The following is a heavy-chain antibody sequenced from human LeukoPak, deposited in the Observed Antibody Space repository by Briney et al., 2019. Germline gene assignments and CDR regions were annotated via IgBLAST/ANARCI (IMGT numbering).Heavy chain of an antibody. V-gene: IGHV4-59*01. CDR2: IYYSGST. Sequence: PSETLSLTCTVSGGSISSYYWSWIRQPPGKGLEWIGYIYYSGSTNYNPSLKSRVTISVDTSKNQFSLKLSSVTAADTAVYYCARGVVVVFSLDAFDIWGQGTMVTVSS. J-gene: IGHJ3*02. D-gene: IGHD3-22*01. CDR3: ARGVVVVFSLDAFDI. CDR1: GGSISSYY.